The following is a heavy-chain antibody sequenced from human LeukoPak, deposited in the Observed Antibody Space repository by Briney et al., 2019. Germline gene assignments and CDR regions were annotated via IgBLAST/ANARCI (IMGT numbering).Heavy chain of an antibody. Sequence: GRSLRLSCAASGFTFSSYGMHWVRQAPGKGLEWVAVISYDGSNKYYADSVKGRFTISRDNSKNTLYLQMNSLRAEDTAVYYCAKAYFDSSGFGAFDIWGQGTMVTVSS. J-gene: IGHJ3*02. D-gene: IGHD3-22*01. CDR3: AKAYFDSSGFGAFDI. V-gene: IGHV3-30*18. CDR2: ISYDGSNK. CDR1: GFTFSSYG.